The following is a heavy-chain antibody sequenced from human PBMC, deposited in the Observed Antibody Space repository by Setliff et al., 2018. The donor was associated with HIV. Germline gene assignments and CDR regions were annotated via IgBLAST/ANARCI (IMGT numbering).Heavy chain of an antibody. V-gene: IGHV3-30*02. Sequence: QPGGSLRLSCAVSGFTFISYGMYWVRQAPGKGLEWVAFIRYDGSQKYYVDSVKGRFTISRDNSKNTLYLQMNSLRVEDTAVYYCAKDVCSGAYCYAYYYYGMDVWGQGTMVTVSS. D-gene: IGHD2-15*01. CDR1: GFTFISYG. CDR2: IRYDGSQK. CDR3: AKDVCSGAYCYAYYYYGMDV. J-gene: IGHJ6*02.